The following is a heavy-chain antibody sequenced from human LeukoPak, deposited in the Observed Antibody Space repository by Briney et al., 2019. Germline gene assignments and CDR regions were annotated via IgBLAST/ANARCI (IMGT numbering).Heavy chain of an antibody. V-gene: IGHV4-38-2*02. J-gene: IGHJ4*02. D-gene: IGHD5-24*01. CDR2: IYHSGST. Sequence: SETLSLTCTVSGYSISSGYFWGWIRQPPGKGLECIGTIYHSGSTYYNPSLKSRVTISVDTSKNQFSLKLNSVTAADTAVYYCAREEMAILDYWGQGTLVTVSS. CDR1: GYSISSGYF. CDR3: AREEMAILDY.